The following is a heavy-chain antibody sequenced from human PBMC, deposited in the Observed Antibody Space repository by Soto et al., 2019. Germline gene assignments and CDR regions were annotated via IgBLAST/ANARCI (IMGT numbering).Heavy chain of an antibody. V-gene: IGHV3-73*01. J-gene: IGHJ4*02. CDR2: IRSRPHNYAT. CDR3: TTERDY. Sequence: GGSLRLSCSTSGLNFRGSAMHWARQASGKGLEWVGRIRSRPHNYATTYAASVEGRFTISRDDSKNTVYLQMNGLKTEDTAVYYCTTERDYWGRGTLVTVSS. CDR1: GLNFRGSA.